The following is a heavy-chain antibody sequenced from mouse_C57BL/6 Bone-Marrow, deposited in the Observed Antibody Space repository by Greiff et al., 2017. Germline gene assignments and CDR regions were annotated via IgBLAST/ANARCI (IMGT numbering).Heavy chain of an antibody. CDR2: ISDGGSYT. V-gene: IGHV5-4*03. D-gene: IGHD1-1*02. CDR3: ARLLCFYAMDY. CDR1: GFTFSSYA. Sequence: EVKLQESGGGLVKPGGSLKLSCAASGFTFSSYAMSWVRQTPGKRLEWVATISDGGSYTYYPDNVKGRFTISRDNAKNNLYLQMSHLKSEDTAMYYCARLLCFYAMDYWGQGTSVTVSS. J-gene: IGHJ4*01.